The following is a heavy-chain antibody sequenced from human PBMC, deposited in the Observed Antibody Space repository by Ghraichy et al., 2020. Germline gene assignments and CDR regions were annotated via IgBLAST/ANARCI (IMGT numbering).Heavy chain of an antibody. J-gene: IGHJ6*03. CDR2: MNPNSGNT. CDR3: ARGIGPDPYYYYYMDV. V-gene: IGHV1-8*01. Sequence: ASVKVSCKASGYTFTSYDINWVRQATGQGLEWMGWMNPNSGNTGYAQKFQGRVTMTRNTSISTAYMELSSLRSEDTAVYYCARGIGPDPYYYYYMDVWGKGTTVTVSS. CDR1: GYTFTSYD.